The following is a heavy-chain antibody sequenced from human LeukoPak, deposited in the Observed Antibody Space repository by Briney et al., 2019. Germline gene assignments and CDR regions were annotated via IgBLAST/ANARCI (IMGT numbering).Heavy chain of an antibody. CDR1: GFTFSSYW. CDR2: INSDGSST. J-gene: IGHJ4*02. Sequence: PTGGSLRLSCAASGFTFSSYWMHWVRQAPGKGLVWVSRINSDGSSTSYADSVKGRFTISRDNAKNTLYLQMNSLRAEDTAVYYCARDPSGSRYRELFDYWGQGTLVTVSS. D-gene: IGHD1-26*01. CDR3: ARDPSGSRYRELFDY. V-gene: IGHV3-74*01.